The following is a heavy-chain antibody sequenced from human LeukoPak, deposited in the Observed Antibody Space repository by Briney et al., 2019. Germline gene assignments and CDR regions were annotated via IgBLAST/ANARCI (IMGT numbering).Heavy chain of an antibody. D-gene: IGHD3-9*01. Sequence: GGSLRLSCTASGFTFSSYAMSWVRQAPGKGLEWVSVIYSGGSTYYADSVKDRFTISRHNSKNTLYLQMNSLRAEDTAVYYCLLRYFDWSFDYWGQGTLVTVSS. V-gene: IGHV3-53*04. J-gene: IGHJ4*02. CDR2: IYSGGST. CDR3: LLRYFDWSFDY. CDR1: GFTFSSYA.